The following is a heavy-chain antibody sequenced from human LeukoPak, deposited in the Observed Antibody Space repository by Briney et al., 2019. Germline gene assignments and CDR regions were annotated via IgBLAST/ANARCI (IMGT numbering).Heavy chain of an antibody. CDR3: ARDDPTVTTGPPVGS. CDR1: GFTFETYW. J-gene: IGHJ4*02. D-gene: IGHD4-17*01. CDR2: INGYGSIT. Sequence: GGSLRLSCAASGFTFETYWMHWVRQAPGKGLEWVSCINGYGSITNYADSVKGRFPISRDNAKNTLYLQMNSLRVEDTAVYYCARDDPTVTTGPPVGSWGQGTLVTVSS. V-gene: IGHV3-74*01.